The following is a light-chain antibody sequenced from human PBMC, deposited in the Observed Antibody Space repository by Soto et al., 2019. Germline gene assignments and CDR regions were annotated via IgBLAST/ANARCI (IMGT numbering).Light chain of an antibody. CDR3: QSYDNSLSHVV. V-gene: IGLV1-40*01. Sequence: QSVLTQPPSVSGAPGQRVTIPCTGRISNIGSFYDVHWYQQLPGTVPKLLIYGDNNRPSGVPDRFSGSKSGTSASLAITGLQAEDEADYYCQSYDNSLSHVVFGGGTKLTVL. CDR2: GDN. CDR1: ISNIGSFYD. J-gene: IGLJ2*01.